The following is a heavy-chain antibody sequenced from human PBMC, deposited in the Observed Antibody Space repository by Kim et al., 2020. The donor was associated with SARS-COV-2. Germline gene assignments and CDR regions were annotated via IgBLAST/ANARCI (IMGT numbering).Heavy chain of an antibody. V-gene: IGHV3-43*01. CDR3: AKDIRGYSYWYFDL. J-gene: IGHJ2*01. Sequence: ADSVKGRFTISRDNSKNSLYLQMNSLRTEDTALYYCAKDIRGYSYWYFDLWGRGTLVTVSS. D-gene: IGHD5-18*01.